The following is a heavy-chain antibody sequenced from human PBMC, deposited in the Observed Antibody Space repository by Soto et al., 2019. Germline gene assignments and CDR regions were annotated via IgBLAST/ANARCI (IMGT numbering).Heavy chain of an antibody. CDR2: IYYSGST. Sequence: SETLSLTCTVSGGSISSYYWSWIRQPPGKGLEWIGYIYYSGSTNYNPSLKSRVTISVDTSKNQFSLKLSSVTAADTAVYYCARDAPDYDILTGYYVGRNTYYYYYGMDVWGQGTTVTVS. V-gene: IGHV4-59*01. CDR1: GGSISSYY. D-gene: IGHD3-9*01. CDR3: ARDAPDYDILTGYYVGRNTYYYYYGMDV. J-gene: IGHJ6*02.